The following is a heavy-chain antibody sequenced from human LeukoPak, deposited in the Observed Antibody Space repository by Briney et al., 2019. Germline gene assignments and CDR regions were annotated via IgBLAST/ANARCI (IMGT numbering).Heavy chain of an antibody. V-gene: IGHV1-2*02. J-gene: IGHJ4*02. CDR2: INPNSGVT. D-gene: IGHD5-12*01. CDR1: GYTFTGYY. CDR3: AKNPYEYYFDY. Sequence: GASVKVSCKAYGYTFTGYYMHWVRQAPGQGLEWMGWINPNSGVTNYAQKFQGRVTMTRDTSIRTAYMELSGLRSDDTAVYYCAKNPYEYYFDYWGQGTLVTVSS.